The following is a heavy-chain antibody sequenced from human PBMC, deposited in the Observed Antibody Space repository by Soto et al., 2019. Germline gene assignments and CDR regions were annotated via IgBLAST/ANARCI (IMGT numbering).Heavy chain of an antibody. V-gene: IGHV1-3*01. J-gene: IGHJ5*02. CDR3: VRRHVSATGIDWFDP. D-gene: IGHD6-13*01. Sequence: ASVKVSCKASGYTFTSYGIHWVRRAPGQRLEWMGWINAANGDTKYSPKFQGRVTITRDTSASTAYMELSSLRSEDTAVYYCVRRHVSATGIDWFDPWGQGTLVTVSS. CDR1: GYTFTSYG. CDR2: INAANGDT.